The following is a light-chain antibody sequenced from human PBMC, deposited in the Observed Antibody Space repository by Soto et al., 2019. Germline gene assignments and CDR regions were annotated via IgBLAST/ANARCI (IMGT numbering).Light chain of an antibody. J-gene: IGKJ5*01. CDR1: QSVHNY. CDR2: GAS. V-gene: IGKV3-15*01. CDR3: QQYNNWPN. Sequence: EIVMTQSPATLSVSPVERATLSCGASQSVHNYLAWYQQKPGQAPRLLIHGASTRATGIPARFSGSGSGREFTLTISSLQSEDFAVYYCQQYNNWPNFGQGTRLEIK.